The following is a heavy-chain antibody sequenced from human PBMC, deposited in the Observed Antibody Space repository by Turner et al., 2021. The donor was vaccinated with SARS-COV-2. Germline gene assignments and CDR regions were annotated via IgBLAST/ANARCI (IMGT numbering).Heavy chain of an antibody. CDR1: GFTFSSYG. J-gene: IGHJ4*02. V-gene: IGHV3-30*18. CDR3: AKGGSGSYYTHFDD. CDR2: ISYDGSNK. Sequence: QEQLAGSGGGVVKPGRSLRLYCAASGFTFSSYGMHWVRQAPGKGLEWVAVISYDGSNKYYADSVKGRFTISRDNSKKTLYLQMISLRAEDATVYCCAKGGSGSYYTHFDDWGQGTLVTVSS. D-gene: IGHD3-10*01.